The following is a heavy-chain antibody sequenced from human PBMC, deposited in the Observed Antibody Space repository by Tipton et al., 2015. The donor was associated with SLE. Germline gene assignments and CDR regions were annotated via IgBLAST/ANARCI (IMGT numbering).Heavy chain of an antibody. CDR1: GFAFSSHW. V-gene: IGHV3-74*01. D-gene: IGHD5-24*01. J-gene: IGHJ4*02. CDR3: ARRTEGYNWADY. Sequence: SLRLSCAASGFAFSSHWMHWVRQAPGKGLVWVSHINSDGSSIRYADSVKGRFTISKENGKNSLYLQMNSLTAEDTAVYYCARRTEGYNWADYWGQGTLVIVSS. CDR2: INSDGSSI.